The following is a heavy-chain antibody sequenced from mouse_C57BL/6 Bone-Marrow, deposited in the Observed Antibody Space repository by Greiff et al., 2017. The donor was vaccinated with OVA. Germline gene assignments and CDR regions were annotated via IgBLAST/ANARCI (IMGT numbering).Heavy chain of an antibody. Sequence: QVQLQQPGAELVKPGASVKLSCKASGYTFTSYWMQWVKQRPGQGLEWIGEIDPSDSSTNYNQKFKGKATLTVDTSSSTAYMQLSSLTSEDSAVYYCAREAVQGMDYGGQGTSVTVSS. V-gene: IGHV1-50*01. CDR3: AREAVQGMDY. CDR2: IDPSDSST. J-gene: IGHJ4*01. CDR1: GYTFTSYW. D-gene: IGHD3-2*02.